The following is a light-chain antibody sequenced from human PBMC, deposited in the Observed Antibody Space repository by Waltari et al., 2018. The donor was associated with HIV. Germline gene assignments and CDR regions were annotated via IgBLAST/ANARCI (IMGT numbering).Light chain of an antibody. J-gene: IGLJ2*01. CDR2: GNS. CDR1: SSNNGAGYD. Sequence: QSELPPPPSVSAAPGQRVTISCTGSSSNNGAGYDVHWYQQVPGRAPKVVIDGNSNRPSGVRDRFSGSKSGTSASLVITGLQAEDEADYYCQSYDSNLSGLFGGGTKVTVL. CDR3: QSYDSNLSGL. V-gene: IGLV1-40*01.